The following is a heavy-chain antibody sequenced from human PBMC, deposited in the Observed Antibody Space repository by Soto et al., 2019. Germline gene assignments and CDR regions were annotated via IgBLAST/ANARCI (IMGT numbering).Heavy chain of an antibody. Sequence: QVQLVESGGGVVQPGRSLRLSCAASGFTFSSYGMHWVRQAPGKGLEWVAVISYDGSNKYYADSVKGRFTISRDNSKNTLYLQMNSLRAEDTAVYYWANVAQPDYWGQGTLVTVSS. J-gene: IGHJ4*02. V-gene: IGHV3-30*18. D-gene: IGHD2-21*01. CDR2: ISYDGSNK. CDR1: GFTFSSYG. CDR3: ANVAQPDY.